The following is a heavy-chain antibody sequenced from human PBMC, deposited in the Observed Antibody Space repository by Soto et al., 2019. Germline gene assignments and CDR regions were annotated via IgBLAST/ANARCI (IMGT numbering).Heavy chain of an antibody. CDR1: GGTFSSYA. D-gene: IGHD4-4*01. V-gene: IGHV1-69*06. CDR2: IIPIFGTA. CDR3: ASMLVDYSNSQYYYYYYGMDV. J-gene: IGHJ6*02. Sequence: GASVKVSCKASGGTFSSYAISWVRQAPGQGLEWMGGIIPIFGTANYAQKFQGRVTITADKSTSTAYMELSSLRSEDMAVYYCASMLVDYSNSQYYYYYYGMDVWGQGTTVTVSS.